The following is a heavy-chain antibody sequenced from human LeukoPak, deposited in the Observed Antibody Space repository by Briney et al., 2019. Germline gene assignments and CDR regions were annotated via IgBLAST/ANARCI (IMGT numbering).Heavy chain of an antibody. J-gene: IGHJ6*03. CDR1: GGSISSGSYY. V-gene: IGHV4-61*02. CDR2: IYTSGST. CDR3: ARVGTIAARHYYYYYMDV. Sequence: SQTLSLTCTVSGGSISSGSYYWSWIRQPAGKGLEWIGRIYTSGSTNYNPSLKSRVTISVDTSKNQFSLKLSSVTAADTAVYYCARVGTIAARHYYYYYMDVWGKGTTVTVSS. D-gene: IGHD6-6*01.